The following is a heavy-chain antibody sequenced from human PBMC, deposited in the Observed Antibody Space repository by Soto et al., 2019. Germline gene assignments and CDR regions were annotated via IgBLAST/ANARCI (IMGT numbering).Heavy chain of an antibody. V-gene: IGHV4-4*02. J-gene: IGHJ4*02. D-gene: IGHD2-2*01. Sequence: SETLSLTCAVSGGSISSSNWWSWVRQPPGKGLEWIGEIYHSGSTNYNPSLKSRVTISVDKSKNQFSLKLSSVTAADTAVYYCARGAVLVPAANYFDYWGQGTLVTVSS. CDR2: IYHSGST. CDR3: ARGAVLVPAANYFDY. CDR1: GGSISSSNW.